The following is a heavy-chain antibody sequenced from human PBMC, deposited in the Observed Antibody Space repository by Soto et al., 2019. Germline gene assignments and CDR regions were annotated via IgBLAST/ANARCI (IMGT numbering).Heavy chain of an antibody. CDR1: GYTFTGYY. J-gene: IGHJ4*01. CDR2: INPNSGGT. D-gene: IGHD6-25*01. V-gene: IGHV1-2*04. Sequence: ASVKVSCKASGYTFTGYYMHWVRQAPGQGLEWMGWINPNSGGTNYAQKFQGWVTMTRDTSISTAYMELSRLRSDDTAVYYCARGGGGYTRHAFDYWGQGSLVTVSS. CDR3: ARGGGGYTRHAFDY.